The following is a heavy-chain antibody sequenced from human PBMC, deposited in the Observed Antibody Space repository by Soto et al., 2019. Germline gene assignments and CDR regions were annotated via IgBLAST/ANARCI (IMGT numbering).Heavy chain of an antibody. CDR2: IIPIFGTA. CDR1: GGTFSSYA. J-gene: IGHJ6*02. CDR3: WSGYSYCYYYGMDV. V-gene: IGHV1-69*13. D-gene: IGHD3-3*01. Sequence: SVKVSCKASGGTFSSYAISWVRQAPGQGLEWMGGIIPIFGTANYAQKFQGRVTITADESTSTAYMELSSLRSEDTAVYYCWSGYSYCYYYGMDVWGQGTTVTVSS.